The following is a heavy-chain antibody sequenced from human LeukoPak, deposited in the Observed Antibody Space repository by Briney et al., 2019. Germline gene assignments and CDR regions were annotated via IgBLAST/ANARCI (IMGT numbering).Heavy chain of an antibody. V-gene: IGHV3-74*01. CDR2: INSDGINT. Sequence: GGSLRLSCAASGFTFSNYWMHWVRQAPGKGLVWVSRINSDGINTSYADSVKGRFTISRDNAKNTLNLQMNSLRAEDTAVYYCARDFRFLEDYWGQGTLVTVSS. CDR3: ARDFRFLEDY. J-gene: IGHJ4*02. D-gene: IGHD3-3*01. CDR1: GFTFSNYW.